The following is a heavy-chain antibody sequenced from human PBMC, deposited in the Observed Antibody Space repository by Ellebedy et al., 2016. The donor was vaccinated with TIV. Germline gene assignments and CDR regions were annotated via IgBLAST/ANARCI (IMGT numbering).Heavy chain of an antibody. J-gene: IGHJ4*02. D-gene: IGHD3-22*01. CDR1: GGSFSGYY. CDR3: ARAALGLLLPAFDY. CDR2: INHSGST. V-gene: IGHV4-34*01. Sequence: SETLSLTXAVYGGSFSGYYWSWIRQPPGKGLEWIGEINHSGSTNYNPSLKSRVTISVDTSKNQFSLKLSSVTAADTAVYYCARAALGLLLPAFDYWGQGTLVTVSS.